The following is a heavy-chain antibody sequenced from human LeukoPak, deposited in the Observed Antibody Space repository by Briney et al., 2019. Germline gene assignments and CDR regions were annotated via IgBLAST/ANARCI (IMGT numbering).Heavy chain of an antibody. D-gene: IGHD3-16*02. V-gene: IGHV3-30*02. CDR2: IRYDGSNK. J-gene: IGHJ4*02. CDR1: GFTFSSYG. CDR3: AKGDDYVWGSYRHLNYFDY. Sequence: GGSLRLSSAASGFTFSSYGMHWVRQAPGKGLEWVAFIRYDGSNKYYADSVKGRFTISRDNSKNTLYLQMNSLRAEDTAVYYCAKGDDYVWGSYRHLNYFDYWGQGTLVTVSS.